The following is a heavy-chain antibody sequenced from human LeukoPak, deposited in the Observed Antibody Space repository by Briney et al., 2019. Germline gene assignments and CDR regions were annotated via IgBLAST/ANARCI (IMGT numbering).Heavy chain of an antibody. CDR1: GGSISSSHW. CDR3: ARETGEPPLFDY. Sequence: SGTLSLTCAVSGGSISSSHWWSWVRQPPGKGLEWIGEVDHSGSCNYNPSLKSRVTISVDKSNNQFSLKLSSVTAADTAVYYCARETGEPPLFDYWGQGTLVTVSS. V-gene: IGHV4-4*02. J-gene: IGHJ4*02. CDR2: VDHSGSC. D-gene: IGHD7-27*01.